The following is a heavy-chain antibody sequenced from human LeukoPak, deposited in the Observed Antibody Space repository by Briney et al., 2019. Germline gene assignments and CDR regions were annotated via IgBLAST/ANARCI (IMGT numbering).Heavy chain of an antibody. J-gene: IGHJ6*02. CDR1: GYTFTGYF. CDR2: INPNRAGT. CDR3: AILTAVPGTSYYGMDV. Sequence: GASVKVSCKASGYTFTGYFMHWVRQAPGQGLEWMGWINPNRAGTNYAQKFQGRVTMTRDTSISTAYMELSRLRSDDTAVYYCAILTAVPGTSYYGMDVWGQGTTVTVSS. D-gene: IGHD6-19*01. V-gene: IGHV1-2*02.